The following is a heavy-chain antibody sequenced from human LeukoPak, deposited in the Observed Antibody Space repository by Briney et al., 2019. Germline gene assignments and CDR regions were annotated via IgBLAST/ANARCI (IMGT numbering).Heavy chain of an antibody. CDR1: GGSFSGYY. Sequence: SETLSLTCAVYGGSFSGYYWSWIRQPPGKGLEWIGEINQSGSTNYNPSLKSEVSISIDTSKNQFSLRLTSVIAAGTAVYYCARQTGSGLFILPGGQGTLVTVSS. CDR3: ARQTGSGLFILP. V-gene: IGHV4-34*01. J-gene: IGHJ4*02. CDR2: INQSGST. D-gene: IGHD3/OR15-3a*01.